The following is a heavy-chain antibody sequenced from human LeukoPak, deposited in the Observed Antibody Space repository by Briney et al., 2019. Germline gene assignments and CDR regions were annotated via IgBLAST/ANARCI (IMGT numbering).Heavy chain of an antibody. J-gene: IGHJ3*02. CDR2: IKQDGSDR. Sequence: GGSLRLSCAASGFTFTTHWMSWVRQAPGKGLEWVANIKQDGSDRHYLESVKGRFTISRDNAKNSLYLQMNSLRAEDTAVYYCARLSDTEGSSTSYRASDIWGQGTMVTVSS. V-gene: IGHV3-7*03. D-gene: IGHD2-2*01. CDR1: GFTFTTHW. CDR3: ARLSDTEGSSTSYRASDI.